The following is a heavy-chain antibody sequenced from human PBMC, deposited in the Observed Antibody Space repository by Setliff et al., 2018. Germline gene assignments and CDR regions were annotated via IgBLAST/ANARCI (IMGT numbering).Heavy chain of an antibody. CDR1: GGSISSSSYY. J-gene: IGHJ3*02. CDR3: ARLRIGRTRADAFDI. CDR2: MYHSGSV. V-gene: IGHV4-39*01. Sequence: SETLSLTCTVSGGSISSSSYYWGWIRQPPGKGLEWIGNMYHSGSVYYNPSLKSRVTISVDTSKNQFSLKVTSVTAADTAVYYCARLRIGRTRADAFDIWGQGTMVTVSS. D-gene: IGHD1-26*01.